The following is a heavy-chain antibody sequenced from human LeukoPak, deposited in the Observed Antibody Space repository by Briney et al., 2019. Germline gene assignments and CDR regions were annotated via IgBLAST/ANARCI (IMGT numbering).Heavy chain of an antibody. V-gene: IGHV4-59*02. CDR3: ARKISYISVFDY. D-gene: IGHD2-15*01. Sequence: PSETLSLTCNVSGGSVSSYYWSWIRQPPGQGLEWIGYISDSGSTNYNPFLKSRITISVDTAGNQFSLWLSSVTAADTAVYYCARKISYISVFDYWGQGTLVTVSS. CDR1: GGSVSSYY. CDR2: ISDSGST. J-gene: IGHJ4*02.